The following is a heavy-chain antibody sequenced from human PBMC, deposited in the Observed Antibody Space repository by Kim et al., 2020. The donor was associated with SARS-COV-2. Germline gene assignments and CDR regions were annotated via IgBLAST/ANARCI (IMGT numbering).Heavy chain of an antibody. Sequence: YYNPSLKSRVTISVDTAKNQFSLKLSSVTAADTALYYCARRFSKDRLFDYWGQGTLVTVSS. J-gene: IGHJ4*02. V-gene: IGHV4-39*01. D-gene: IGHD3-3*01. CDR3: ARRFSKDRLFDY.